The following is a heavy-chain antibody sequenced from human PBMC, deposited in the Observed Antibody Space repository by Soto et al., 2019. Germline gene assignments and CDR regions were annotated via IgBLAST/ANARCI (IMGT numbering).Heavy chain of an antibody. D-gene: IGHD3-3*01. J-gene: IGHJ6*02. V-gene: IGHV5-51*01. CDR3: ARFGAATEPYYYYGMDV. CDR1: GYSFTSDW. Sequence: PVESLKISCKGSGYSFTSDWIGWLRQMPGKGLEWMGIIYPGDSDTRYSSSFQGQVTISADKSISTAYLQWSSLKASDTAMYYCARFGAATEPYYYYGMDVWGQGTTVTVSS. CDR2: IYPGDSDT.